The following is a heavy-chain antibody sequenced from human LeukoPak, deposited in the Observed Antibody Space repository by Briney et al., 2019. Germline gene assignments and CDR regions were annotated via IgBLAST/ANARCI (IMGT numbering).Heavy chain of an antibody. J-gene: IGHJ4*02. CDR3: ARGQYGDYEYFDY. CDR2: IYYSGST. CDR1: GGSISSSYSY. Sequence: SETLSLTCTVSGGSISSSYSYWGWIRQPPGKGLEWIGNIYYSGSTYYSPSLTSRVTVSVDTSENQFSLKLSSVTAADTAVYYCARGQYGDYEYFDYWGQGTLVTVSS. V-gene: IGHV4-39*07. D-gene: IGHD4-17*01.